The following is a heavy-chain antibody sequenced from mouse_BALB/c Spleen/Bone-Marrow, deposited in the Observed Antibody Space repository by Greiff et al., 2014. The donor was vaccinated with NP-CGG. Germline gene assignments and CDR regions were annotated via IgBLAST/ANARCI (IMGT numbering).Heavy chain of an antibody. D-gene: IGHD2-14*01. J-gene: IGHJ2*01. V-gene: IGHV2-9*02. CDR3: AREDFRYDSFDY. Sequence: QVQLQQSGPGLVAPSQSLSISCTVSGFSLISYGVHWVRQPPEKGLEWLGVIWAGGSTNYNSALMSRLSISKDNSKSQVFLKMNSLQTDDTAIYYCAREDFRYDSFDYWGQGTTLTVSS. CDR2: IWAGGST. CDR1: GFSLISYG.